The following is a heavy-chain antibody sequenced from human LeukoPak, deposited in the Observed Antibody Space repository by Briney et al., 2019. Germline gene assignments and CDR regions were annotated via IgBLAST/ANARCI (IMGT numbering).Heavy chain of an antibody. CDR1: GFTFDDYA. J-gene: IGHJ5*02. Sequence: GRSLRLSCAASGFTFDDYAMHWVRQAPGKGLEWVSGISWDSGSIGYADSVKGRFTISRDNAKNSLYLQMNSLRAEDTALYYCAKAGYDSSGYPNWFDPWGQGTLVTVSS. CDR3: AKAGYDSSGYPNWFDP. V-gene: IGHV3-9*01. D-gene: IGHD3-22*01. CDR2: ISWDSGSI.